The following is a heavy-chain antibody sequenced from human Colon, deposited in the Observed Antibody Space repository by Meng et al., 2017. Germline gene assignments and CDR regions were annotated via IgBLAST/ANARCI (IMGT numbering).Heavy chain of an antibody. Sequence: AHLEARCLVRVMPSETLSPTCNVSGVSVKIGIDYWNWIRQPPGKTLEWIGYIYSSWSTTYNPSLKSRVTISLDTPKNQFSLKLTSVTAADTAVYYCAREGPIAVAGYDYWGQGTLVTVSS. D-gene: IGHD6-19*01. CDR1: GVSVKIGIDY. CDR3: AREGPIAVAGYDY. J-gene: IGHJ4*02. CDR2: IYSSWST. V-gene: IGHV4-61*01.